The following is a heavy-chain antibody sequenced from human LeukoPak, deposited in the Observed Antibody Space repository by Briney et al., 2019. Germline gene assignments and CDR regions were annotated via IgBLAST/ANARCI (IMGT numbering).Heavy chain of an antibody. Sequence: GALVKVSCKASGYTFTSYGISWVRQAPGQGLEWMGWISAYNGNTNYAQKLQGRVTMTTDTSTSTAYMELRSLRSDDTAVYYCAREDPSYVDTAIVRYFDYWGQGTLVTVSS. V-gene: IGHV1-18*01. CDR2: ISAYNGNT. D-gene: IGHD5-18*01. CDR1: GYTFTSYG. J-gene: IGHJ4*02. CDR3: AREDPSYVDTAIVRYFDY.